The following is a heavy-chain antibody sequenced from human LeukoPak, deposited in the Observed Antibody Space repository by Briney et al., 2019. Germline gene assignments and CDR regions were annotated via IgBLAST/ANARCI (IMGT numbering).Heavy chain of an antibody. J-gene: IGHJ6*02. Sequence: GGSLRLSCAASGFTFDDYAMHWVRQAPGKGLEWVSGTNWDGNNIGYADSVKGRFTISRDNAKNSLYLQMTSLRAEDTALYFCAKDSGSCSGGSCHRDYYGLDVWGQGTTVTVSS. CDR1: GFTFDDYA. V-gene: IGHV3-9*01. CDR2: TNWDGNNI. CDR3: AKDSGSCSGGSCHRDYYGLDV. D-gene: IGHD2-15*01.